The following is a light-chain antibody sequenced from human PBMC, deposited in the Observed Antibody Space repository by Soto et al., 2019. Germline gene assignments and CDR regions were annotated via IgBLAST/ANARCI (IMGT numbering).Light chain of an antibody. CDR2: EGS. Sequence: QSALTQPASVSGSPGQSITISCTGTSSDVGSYNLVSWYQQHPGKAPKLMIYEGSKRPSGVSNRFSGSKSGNTASLTISGLQAEDEADSYCCSYAGSSTCVFGVGTQVNVL. CDR1: SSDVGSYNL. J-gene: IGLJ2*01. V-gene: IGLV2-23*01. CDR3: CSYAGSSTCV.